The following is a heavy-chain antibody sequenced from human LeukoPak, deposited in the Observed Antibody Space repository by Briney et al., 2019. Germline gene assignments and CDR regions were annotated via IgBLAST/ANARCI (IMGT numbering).Heavy chain of an antibody. CDR2: INHSGST. V-gene: IGHV4-34*01. Sequence: SETLSLTCAVYGGSFSGYYWSWIRQPPGKGLEWIGEINHSGSTNYNPSLKSRVTISVDTSKNQFSLKLSSVTAADTAVYYCARGPRIAVAGPGYWFDLWGQGTLVTVSS. CDR3: ARGPRIAVAGPGYWFDL. J-gene: IGHJ5*02. CDR1: GGSFSGYY. D-gene: IGHD6-19*01.